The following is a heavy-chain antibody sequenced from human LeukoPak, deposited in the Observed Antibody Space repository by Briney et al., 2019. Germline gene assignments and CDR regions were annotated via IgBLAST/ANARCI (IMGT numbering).Heavy chain of an antibody. CDR2: IIPIFGTA. D-gene: IGHD5-24*01. V-gene: IGHV1-69*06. CDR1: GGTFSSYA. J-gene: IGHJ6*03. Sequence: GASVKVSCKASGGTFSSYAISWVRQAPGQGLEWMGGIIPIFGTANYAQKFQGRVTITADKSTSTAYMGLSSLRSEDTAVYYCARGIEMATGNYYYMDVWGKGTTVTVSS. CDR3: ARGIEMATGNYYYMDV.